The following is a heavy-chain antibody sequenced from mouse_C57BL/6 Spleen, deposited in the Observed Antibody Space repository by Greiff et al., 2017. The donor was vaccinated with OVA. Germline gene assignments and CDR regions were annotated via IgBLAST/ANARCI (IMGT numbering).Heavy chain of an antibody. CDR2: INPSSGYT. CDR1: GYTFTSYW. J-gene: IGHJ4*01. Sequence: QVQLKQSGAELAKPGASVKLSCKASGYTFTSYWMHWVKQRPGQGLEWIGYINPSSGYTKYNQKFKDKATLTADKSSSTAYMQLSSLTYEDSAVYYCASCDYDDIDYAMDYWGQGTSVTVSS. V-gene: IGHV1-7*01. D-gene: IGHD2-4*01. CDR3: ASCDYDDIDYAMDY.